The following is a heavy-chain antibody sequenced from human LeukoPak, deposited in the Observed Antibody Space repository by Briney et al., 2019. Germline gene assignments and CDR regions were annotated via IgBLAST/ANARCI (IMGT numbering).Heavy chain of an antibody. J-gene: IGHJ4*02. CDR1: GFTFSSYS. Sequence: PGGSLRLSCAASGFTFSSYSMNWVRQAPEKGLEWVSSISSSGSYIFYADSVRGRFTISRDNAKNSLYLQMNSLRAEDTAVYYCARDSVVAAANRFDYWGQGTLVTVSS. D-gene: IGHD6-13*01. V-gene: IGHV3-21*01. CDR2: ISSSGSYI. CDR3: ARDSVVAAANRFDY.